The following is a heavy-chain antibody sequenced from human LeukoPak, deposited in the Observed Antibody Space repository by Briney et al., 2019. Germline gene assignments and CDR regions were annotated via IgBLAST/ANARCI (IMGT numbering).Heavy chain of an antibody. Sequence: GGSLRLSCAASGFTFSSYAMSWVRQAPGKGLEWVSAISGSGGSTYYADSVKGRFTISRDNPKNTLYLQMNSLRAEDTAIYYCAKDLRYVGSRKDWFDPWGQGTLVTVSS. CDR1: GFTFSSYA. D-gene: IGHD3-10*02. CDR3: AKDLRYVGSRKDWFDP. CDR2: ISGSGGST. V-gene: IGHV3-23*01. J-gene: IGHJ5*02.